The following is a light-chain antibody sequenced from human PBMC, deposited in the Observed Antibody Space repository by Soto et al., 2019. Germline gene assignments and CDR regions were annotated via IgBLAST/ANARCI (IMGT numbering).Light chain of an antibody. CDR1: QRISSY. J-gene: IGKJ4*01. CDR2: ASS. Sequence: DLQMTQSPSSLSASVGDSVTITCRTSQRISSYLSWYQHSPGKAPKLLIYASSYLQSGVPSRFSGSGSVTDFTLTISSLQPEDFAIYYCQQSYSIPFTFGGGTKVEIK. V-gene: IGKV1-39*01. CDR3: QQSYSIPFT.